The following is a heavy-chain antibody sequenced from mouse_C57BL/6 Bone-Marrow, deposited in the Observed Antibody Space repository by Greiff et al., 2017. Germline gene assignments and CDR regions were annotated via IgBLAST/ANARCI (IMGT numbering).Heavy chain of an antibody. CDR2: IDPSDSYT. CDR1: GYTFTSYW. Sequence: VQLKQPGAELVMPGASVKLSCKASGYTFTSYWMHWVKQRPGQGLEWIGEIDPSDSYTNYNQKFKGKSTLTVDESSSTAYMQLSSLTSEDSAVYYCARDPLYYGNLYYAMDYWGQGTSVTVSS. V-gene: IGHV1-69*01. J-gene: IGHJ4*01. CDR3: ARDPLYYGNLYYAMDY. D-gene: IGHD2-1*01.